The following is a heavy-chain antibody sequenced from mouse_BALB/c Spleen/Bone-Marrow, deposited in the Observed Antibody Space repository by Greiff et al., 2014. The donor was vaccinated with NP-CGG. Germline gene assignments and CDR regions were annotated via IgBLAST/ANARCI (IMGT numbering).Heavy chain of an antibody. V-gene: IGHV5-6*01. CDR3: ARHQRYYAMDY. J-gene: IGHJ4*01. CDR1: GFTFSSYG. Sequence: EVKLVESGGDLVKPGGSLKLSCAASGFTFSSYGVSWGRQTPDRRLEWVGTISSGGSNTYYTDNVKGRFTISRDNAKNTLYLQMSSLKSEDTATYYCARHQRYYAMDYWGQGTSVTVSS. CDR2: ISSGGSNT.